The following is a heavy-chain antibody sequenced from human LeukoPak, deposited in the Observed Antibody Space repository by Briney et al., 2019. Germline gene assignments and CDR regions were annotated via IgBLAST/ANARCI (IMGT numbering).Heavy chain of an antibody. D-gene: IGHD6-13*01. CDR2: IRSKANNYAT. CDR1: GFSISDSA. J-gene: IGHJ4*02. V-gene: IGHV3-73*01. CDR3: AKAGTRIAAAGVDY. Sequence: PGGSLRLSCAGSGFSISDSAMHWVRQASGKGLEWVGRIRSKANNYATAYAASVKGRFTISRDDSKNTAYLQMNSLRAEDTAVYYCAKAGTRIAAAGVDYWGQGTLVTVSS.